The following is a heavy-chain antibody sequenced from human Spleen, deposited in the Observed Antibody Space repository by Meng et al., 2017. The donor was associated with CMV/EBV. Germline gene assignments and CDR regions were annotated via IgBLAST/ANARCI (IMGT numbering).Heavy chain of an antibody. J-gene: IGHJ4*02. CDR1: GFTLTGYY. Sequence: ASGFTLTGYYIHWVRQAPGQGLEWVGWINPHGDVTKYGQQFQGRVTMTRDTSTSSAYMELASLRSDDTAVYFCTRRPLGSTNPFDSWGQGTLVTVSS. D-gene: IGHD1-26*01. CDR3: TRRPLGSTNPFDS. V-gene: IGHV1-2*02. CDR2: INPHGDVT.